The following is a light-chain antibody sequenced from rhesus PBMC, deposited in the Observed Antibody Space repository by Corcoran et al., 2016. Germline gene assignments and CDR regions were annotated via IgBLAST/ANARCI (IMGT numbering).Light chain of an antibody. J-gene: IGKJ1*01. CDR1: RGIGNN. Sequence: DIQMTQSPSSLSASVGDRVTITCQAGRGIGNNLAWYQQKPGKVPKLLTYAASTLQSGVPSRLGGRGSVTDFTLTISSLQPEDIATYYCQHGNGIPWTFGQGTKVEIK. V-gene: IGKV1S17*01. CDR2: AAS. CDR3: QHGNGIPWT.